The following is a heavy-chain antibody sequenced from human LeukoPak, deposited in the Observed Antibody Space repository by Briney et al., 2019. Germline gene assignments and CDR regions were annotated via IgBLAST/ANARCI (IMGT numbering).Heavy chain of an antibody. V-gene: IGHV3-23*01. CDR1: GFTFSSYA. D-gene: IGHD6-13*01. CDR3: AKEGYASSWYRFDY. J-gene: IGHJ4*02. CDR2: ISGSGSST. Sequence: GGSLRLSCAAPGFTFSSYAMSWVRQAPGKGLEWVSGISGSGSSTYYADSVKGRFNISRDNSKNMVYLQMNRLRADDTAIYHCAKEGYASSWYRFDYWGQGTLVTVSS.